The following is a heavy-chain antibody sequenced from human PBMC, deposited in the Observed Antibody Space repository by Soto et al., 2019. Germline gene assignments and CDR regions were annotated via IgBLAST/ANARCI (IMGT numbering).Heavy chain of an antibody. V-gene: IGHV5-51*01. J-gene: IGHJ4*02. CDR1: GNILSNYW. D-gene: IGHD2-2*01. Sequence: PGESLKISCKGSGNILSNYWIAWVRQMPGKGLEWMGIVYLDDSDARYSPSFQGQVSISADKSISTAFLQWSSLKASDTAIYYCATDPDCSSTGCPLGYWGQGTLVTVSS. CDR3: ATDPDCSSTGCPLGY. CDR2: VYLDDSDA.